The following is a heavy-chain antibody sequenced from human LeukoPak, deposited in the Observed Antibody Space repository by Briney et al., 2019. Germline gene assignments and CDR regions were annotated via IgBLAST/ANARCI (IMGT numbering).Heavy chain of an antibody. CDR1: GGSISSSSYY. CDR2: TYYSGST. Sequence: SETLSLTCTVSGGSISSSSYYWGWIRQPPGKGLEWIGSTYYSGSTYYNPSLKSRVTISVDTSKNQFSLKLSSVTAADTAVYYCARDSPSPAAFDYWGQGTLVTVSS. J-gene: IGHJ4*02. CDR3: ARDSPSPAAFDY. D-gene: IGHD6-25*01. V-gene: IGHV4-39*07.